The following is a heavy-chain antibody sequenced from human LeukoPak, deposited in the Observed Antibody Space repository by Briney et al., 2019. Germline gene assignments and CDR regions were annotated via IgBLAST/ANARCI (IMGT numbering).Heavy chain of an antibody. J-gene: IGHJ4*02. Sequence: SVKVSCKASGGTFSSYAISWVRQAPGQGLEWMGGIIPILGTANYAQKFQGRVTITADESTSTAYMELSSLRSEDTAVYYCARAGGYSSTLFDYWGQGTLVTVSS. CDR1: GGTFSSYA. CDR2: IIPILGTA. D-gene: IGHD6-13*01. CDR3: ARAGGYSSTLFDY. V-gene: IGHV1-69*13.